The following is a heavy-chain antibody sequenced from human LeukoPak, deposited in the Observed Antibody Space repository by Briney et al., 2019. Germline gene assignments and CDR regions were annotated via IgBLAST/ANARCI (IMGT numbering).Heavy chain of an antibody. V-gene: IGHV1-46*01. Sequence: ASVKVSCKASGYTFTSYYMHWVRQAPGQGLEWMGIIHPSGGSTSYAQKFQGRVTKTRDTSTSTVYMELSSLRSEDTAVYYCASPRAYEKYYFDYWGQGTLVTVSS. CDR3: ASPRAYEKYYFDY. CDR1: GYTFTSYY. J-gene: IGHJ4*02. D-gene: IGHD3-3*01. CDR2: IHPSGGST.